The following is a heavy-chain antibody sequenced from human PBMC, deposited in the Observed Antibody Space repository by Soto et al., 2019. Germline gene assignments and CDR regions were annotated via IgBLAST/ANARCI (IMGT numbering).Heavy chain of an antibody. Sequence: PSETLSLTCAVYGGSFSGYYWSWIRQPPGKGLEWIGEINHSGSTNYNPSLKSRVTISVDTSKNQFSLKLSSVTAADTAMYYCARQQKEYSSSYGPVYWGQGTLVTVSS. CDR2: INHSGST. V-gene: IGHV4-34*01. CDR1: GGSFSGYY. D-gene: IGHD6-6*01. CDR3: ARQQKEYSSSYGPVY. J-gene: IGHJ4*02.